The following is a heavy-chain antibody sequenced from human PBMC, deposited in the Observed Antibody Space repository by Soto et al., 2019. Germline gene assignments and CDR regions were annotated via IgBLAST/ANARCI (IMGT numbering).Heavy chain of an antibody. CDR1: GGSISSYY. CDR2: IYYSGST. D-gene: IGHD3-10*01. V-gene: IGHV4-59*08. Sequence: SETLSLTCTVSGGSISSYYWSWIRQPPGKGLEWIGYIYYSGSTNYNPSLRSRVTISVDTSKNQFSLKLSSVTAADTAVYYCARFTGSYNDRYFDSWGQGILVTVSS. J-gene: IGHJ4*02. CDR3: ARFTGSYNDRYFDS.